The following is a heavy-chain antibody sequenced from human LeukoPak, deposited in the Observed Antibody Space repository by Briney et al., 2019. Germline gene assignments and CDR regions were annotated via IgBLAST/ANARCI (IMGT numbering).Heavy chain of an antibody. CDR1: GGSISSSSYY. Sequence: SETLSLTCTVSGGSISSSSYYWGWIRQPPGKGLERIGYIYYSGSTNYNPSLKSRVTISVDTSKNQFSLKLSSVTAADTAVYYCARETSQKGAHYMDVWGKGTTVTISS. D-gene: IGHD3-16*01. CDR2: IYYSGST. V-gene: IGHV4-61*01. CDR3: ARETSQKGAHYMDV. J-gene: IGHJ6*03.